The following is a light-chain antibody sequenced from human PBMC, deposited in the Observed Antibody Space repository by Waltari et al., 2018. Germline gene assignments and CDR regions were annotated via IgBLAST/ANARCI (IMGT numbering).Light chain of an antibody. Sequence: EIVLTQSPGTLSLSPGERATLSCSASQSVSSTYLDWYQQKPGQAPRLLIYGASSRANGIPDRFSGSGSGTDFTLTISRLEPEDFAVYYCQQYGSSPLTFGQGTKLEIK. CDR3: QQYGSSPLT. V-gene: IGKV3-20*01. J-gene: IGKJ2*01. CDR2: GAS. CDR1: QSVSSTY.